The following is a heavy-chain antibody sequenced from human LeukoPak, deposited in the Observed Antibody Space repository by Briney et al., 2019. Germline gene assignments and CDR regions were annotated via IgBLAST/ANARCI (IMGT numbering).Heavy chain of an antibody. J-gene: IGHJ4*02. CDR2: IYTSGST. D-gene: IGHD3-3*01. CDR3: AGYDFWSGLDY. Sequence: SQTLSLTCTVSGGSISSGSYYWSWIRQPAGKGLEWIGRIYTSGSTNYNPSLKSRITISVDTSKNQFSLKLSSVTAADTAVYYCAGYDFWSGLDYWGQGTLVTVSS. CDR1: GGSISSGSYY. V-gene: IGHV4-61*02.